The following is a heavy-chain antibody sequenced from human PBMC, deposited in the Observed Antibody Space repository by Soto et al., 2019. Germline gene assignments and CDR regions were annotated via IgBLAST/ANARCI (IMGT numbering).Heavy chain of an antibody. V-gene: IGHV3-23*01. J-gene: IGHJ6*03. D-gene: IGHD6-6*01. CDR1: GFTFSSYA. Sequence: GGSLRLSCAASGFTFSSYAMSWVRQAPGKGLEWVSAISGSGGSTYYADSVKGRFTISRDNSKNTLYLQMNSLRAEDTAVYYCAKDLKTSPQLGTGGNYYYYYYMDVWGKGTTVTVSS. CDR2: ISGSGGST. CDR3: AKDLKTSPQLGTGGNYYYYYYMDV.